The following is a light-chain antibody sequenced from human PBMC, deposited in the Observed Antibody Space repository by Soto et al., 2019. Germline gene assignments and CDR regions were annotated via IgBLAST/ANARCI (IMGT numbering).Light chain of an antibody. V-gene: IGKV1-5*03. Sequence: DIQMTQSPSTLSASVGVRVTITCRARQSIRSWLAWYQQKPGKAPNLLIYKASSLESGVPSRFSGSGSATEFTLSVSSLHPDDFATYYCQQYDIYPLTFGGGTKAEIK. CDR3: QQYDIYPLT. J-gene: IGKJ4*01. CDR1: QSIRSW. CDR2: KAS.